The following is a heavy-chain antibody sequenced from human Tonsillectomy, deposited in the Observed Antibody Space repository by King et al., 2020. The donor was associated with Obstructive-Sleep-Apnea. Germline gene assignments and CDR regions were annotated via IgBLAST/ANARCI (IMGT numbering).Heavy chain of an antibody. Sequence: QLVQSGAEVKKPGESLRISCKGSGYSFTSYWISWVRQMPGKGLEWMGRIDPSDSYTNYSPSFQGHVTISADKSNSTAYLQWSSLKASDTAMYYCARQGGNYYDRSGYYSPYWGQGTLVTVSS. CDR2: IDPSDSYT. CDR1: GYSFTSYW. V-gene: IGHV5-10-1*01. CDR3: ARQGGNYYDRSGYYSPY. J-gene: IGHJ4*02. D-gene: IGHD3-22*01.